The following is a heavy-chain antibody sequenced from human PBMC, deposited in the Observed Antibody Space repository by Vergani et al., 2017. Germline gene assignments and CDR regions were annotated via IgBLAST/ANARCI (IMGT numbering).Heavy chain of an antibody. V-gene: IGHV1-69*01. CDR1: GGTFSSYA. Sequence: QVQLVQSGAAVKKPGSSVKVSCKASGGTFSSYAISWVRQAPGQGLEWMGGIIPIFGIANYAQKFQGRVTITADESTSTAYMELSSLRSEDTAVYYCARIDLTARRKTVREYWGQGTLVTVSS. D-gene: IGHD1-14*01. J-gene: IGHJ4*02. CDR2: IIPIFGIA. CDR3: ARIDLTARRKTVREY.